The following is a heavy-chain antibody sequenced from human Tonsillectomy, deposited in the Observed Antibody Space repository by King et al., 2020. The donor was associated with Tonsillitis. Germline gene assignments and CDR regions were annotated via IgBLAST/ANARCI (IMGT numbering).Heavy chain of an antibody. CDR2: INHSGST. CDR3: ARGRLVFASGSGY. Sequence: VQLQQWGAGLLKPSETLSLTCAVYGGSFSGYYWSWIRQPPGKGLEWIGEINHSGSTNYNPSLKSRVTISVDTSKNQFSLKLSSVTAADTAVYYCARGRLVFASGSGYWGQGTLVTVSS. D-gene: IGHD6-19*01. CDR1: GGSFSGYY. V-gene: IGHV4-34*01. J-gene: IGHJ4*02.